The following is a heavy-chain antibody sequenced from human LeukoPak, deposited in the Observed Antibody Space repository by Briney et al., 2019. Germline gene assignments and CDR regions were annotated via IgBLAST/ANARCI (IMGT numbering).Heavy chain of an antibody. J-gene: IGHJ6*03. CDR1: GFTFSSYS. CDR2: ISSSSSYI. Sequence: GGSLRLSRAASGFTFSSYSMNWVRQAPGKGLEWVSSISSSSSYIYYADSVKGRFTISRDNAKNSLYLQMNSLRAEDTAVYYCAREIERDSSSWYTAGYYYYMEVWGKGTTVPLSS. CDR3: AREIERDSSSWYTAGYYYYMEV. V-gene: IGHV3-21*01. D-gene: IGHD6-13*01.